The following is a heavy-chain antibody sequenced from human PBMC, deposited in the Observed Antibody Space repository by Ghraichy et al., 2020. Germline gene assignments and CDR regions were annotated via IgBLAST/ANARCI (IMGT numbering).Heavy chain of an antibody. V-gene: IGHV3-15*01. CDR3: SANSDYARVYFNF. D-gene: IGHD4/OR15-4a*01. CDR1: GFAFNDAW. Sequence: GGALRLSCTVSGFAFNDAWMSWVRQAPGKGLEWIGRIKIERDGGTTDYAAPVKDRFTISRDDSKNIAYLQMDSLKTEDTAVYFCSANSDYARVYFNFWGQGTLVTVSS. J-gene: IGHJ4*02. CDR2: IKIERDGGTT.